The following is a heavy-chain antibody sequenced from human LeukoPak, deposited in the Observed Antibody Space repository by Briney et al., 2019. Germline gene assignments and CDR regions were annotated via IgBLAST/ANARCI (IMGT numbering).Heavy chain of an antibody. CDR1: GGTFSSSA. V-gene: IGHV1-69*05. D-gene: IGHD1-26*01. Sequence: ASVKVSCKASGGTFSSSAISWVRRAPGQGLEWMGGVTPILGTTNYAQKFQDRVSFTTDESTSTAYMELRSLRYVDAAVYYCARDDASATMGFDSWGQGTLVTVSS. CDR2: VTPILGTT. J-gene: IGHJ4*02. CDR3: ARDDASATMGFDS.